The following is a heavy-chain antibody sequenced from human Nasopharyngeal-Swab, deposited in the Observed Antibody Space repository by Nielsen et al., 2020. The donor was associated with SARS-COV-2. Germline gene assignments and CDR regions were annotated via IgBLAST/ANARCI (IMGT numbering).Heavy chain of an antibody. CDR1: GGSISSSSYY. D-gene: IGHD3-22*01. J-gene: IGHJ1*01. CDR3: ASLNGHGSGYFEYFQH. Sequence: SETLSLTCTVSGGSISSSSYYWSWIRQPPGKGLEWIGYIYYSGSTNYNPSLKSRVTISVDTSKNQFSLKLSSVTAADTAVYYCASLNGHGSGYFEYFQHWGQGTLVTVSS. V-gene: IGHV4-61*05. CDR2: IYYSGST.